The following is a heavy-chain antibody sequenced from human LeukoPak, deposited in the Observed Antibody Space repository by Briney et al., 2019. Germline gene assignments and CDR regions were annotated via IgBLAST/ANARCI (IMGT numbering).Heavy chain of an antibody. CDR2: ITDSGDYT. CDR1: GFTFSSYG. CDR3: VKRSGYNYGYFDS. Sequence: PGGSLRLSCAASGFTFSSYGMHWVRQAPGEGLEWVSAITDSGDYTNYADSVKGRFTISRDNSKNTLYLQMNSLRAEDTAIYYCVKRSGYNYGYFDSWGREPWSPSPQ. V-gene: IGHV3-23*01. J-gene: IGHJ4*02. D-gene: IGHD5-18*01.